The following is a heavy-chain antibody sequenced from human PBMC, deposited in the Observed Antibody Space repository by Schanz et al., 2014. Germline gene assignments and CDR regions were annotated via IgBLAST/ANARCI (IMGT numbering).Heavy chain of an antibody. J-gene: IGHJ5*02. CDR3: ARESVSRTRLFDP. V-gene: IGHV1-2*06. D-gene: IGHD3-3*01. CDR2: ISPSSGGT. CDR1: GYTFTNHY. Sequence: QVQVIQSGPEVKKPGASVKVSCKASGYTFTNHYLHWVRQAPGQGLEWMGRISPSSGGTNYAQNLQGRFTMTKDTSINTVYMELSTLTSDDTAVYYCARESVSRTRLFDPWGQGTLVTVSS.